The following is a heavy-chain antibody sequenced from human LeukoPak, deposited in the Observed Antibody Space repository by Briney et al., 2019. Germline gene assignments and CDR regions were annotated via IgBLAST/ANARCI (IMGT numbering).Heavy chain of an antibody. V-gene: IGHV3-23*01. J-gene: IGHJ4*02. CDR1: GFTFSNYA. CDR2: ISGSGGST. Sequence: PGGSLRLSCAASGFTFSNYAMSWVRQAPGKGLEWVSGISGSGGSTYYADSVKGRFTISRDNSKNTLYLQMNSLRAEDTAVYCCAKAPNIAARPPFDYWGQGTLVTVSS. CDR3: AKAPNIAARPPFDY. D-gene: IGHD6-6*01.